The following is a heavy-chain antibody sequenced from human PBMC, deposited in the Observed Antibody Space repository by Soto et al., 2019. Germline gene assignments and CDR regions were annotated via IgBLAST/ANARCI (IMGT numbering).Heavy chain of an antibody. D-gene: IGHD1-26*01. V-gene: IGHV3-23*01. CDR1: GFTFSSYA. CDR2: ISASGGST. Sequence: EVQLLESGGGLVQPGGSLRLSCAASGFTFSSYAMSWVRQAPGKGLEWVSTISASGGSTYYADSVKGRFTISRDNSKNTVYLQMTSLRAEDTAVCYCAKGRWEGYGMDVWGQGTTVTVSS. J-gene: IGHJ6*02. CDR3: AKGRWEGYGMDV.